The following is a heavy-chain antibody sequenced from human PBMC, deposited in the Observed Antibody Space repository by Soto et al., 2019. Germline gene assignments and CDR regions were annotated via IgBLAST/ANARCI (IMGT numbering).Heavy chain of an antibody. D-gene: IGHD4-17*01. V-gene: IGHV3-23*01. CDR1: GFTFTNYG. CDR3: ARDVRASGEMFDY. J-gene: IGHJ4*02. CDR2: VSGDASNT. Sequence: GGSLRLSCAASGFTFTNYGLSWVRQAPGKGLDWVATVSGDASNTHYADSVKGRFTISRDNSKSILFLQMKSLRVEDTAIYYCARDVRASGEMFDYWGQVTQVTVSS.